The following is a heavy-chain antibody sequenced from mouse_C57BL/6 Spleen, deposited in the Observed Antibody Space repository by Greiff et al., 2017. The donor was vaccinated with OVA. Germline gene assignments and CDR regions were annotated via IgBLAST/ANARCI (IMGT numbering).Heavy chain of an antibody. V-gene: IGHV6-3*01. CDR2: IRLKSDNYAT. CDR1: GFTFSNYW. Sequence: DVQLVESGGGLVQPGGSMKLSCVASGFTFSNYWMNWVRQSPEKGLEWVAQIRLKSDNYATHYAESVKGRFTIARDDSKSSVYLQLNNLRAEDTGIYYCTGPATVVELGYYYARDYWGQGTSVTVSS. CDR3: TGPATVVELGYYYARDY. J-gene: IGHJ4*01. D-gene: IGHD1-1*01.